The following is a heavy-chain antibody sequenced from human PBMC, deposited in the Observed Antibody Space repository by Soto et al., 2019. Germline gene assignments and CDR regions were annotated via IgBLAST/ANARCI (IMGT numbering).Heavy chain of an antibody. J-gene: IGHJ6*02. CDR3: ARDPTYYDILTGYTSGGMDV. CDR2: IWYDGSNK. Sequence: GGSLRLSCAASGFTFSSYGRHWVRQAPGKGLEWVAVIWYDGSNKYYADSVKGRFTISRDNSKNTLYLQMNSLRAEDTAVYYCARDPTYYDILTGYTSGGMDVWGQGTTVTVYS. CDR1: GFTFSSYG. V-gene: IGHV3-33*01. D-gene: IGHD3-9*01.